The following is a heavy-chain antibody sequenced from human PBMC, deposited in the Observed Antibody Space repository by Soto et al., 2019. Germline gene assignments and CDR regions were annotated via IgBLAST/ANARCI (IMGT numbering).Heavy chain of an antibody. J-gene: IGHJ4*01. CDR2: INTGGGSA. CDR1: GFTFSIYS. D-gene: IGHD1-26*01. Sequence: DVQVLGSGGGRVQPGGSLRLSCAASGFTFSIYSMGWVRQAPGKGLEWVSGINTGGGSAYYADSVKGRFTTSRDNSTNTLSLQMSSLRAEDTAVYYCAVRRGNYYPYYFDSLGHGTLVTVSS. V-gene: IGHV3-23*01. CDR3: AVRRGNYYPYYFDS.